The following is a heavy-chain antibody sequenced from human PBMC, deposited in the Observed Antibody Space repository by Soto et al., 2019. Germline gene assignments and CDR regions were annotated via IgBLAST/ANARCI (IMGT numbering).Heavy chain of an antibody. CDR3: ARSEIYRDGYNFKAFDI. CDR2: INPNSGGT. Sequence: ASVKVSCKASGYTFTGYYMHWVRQAPGQGLEWMGWINPNSGGTNYAQKFQGWVTMTRDTSISTAYMELSRLRSDDTAVYYCARSEIYRDGYNFKAFDIWGQGTTVTVSS. V-gene: IGHV1-2*04. J-gene: IGHJ3*02. CDR1: GYTFTGYY. D-gene: IGHD5-12*01.